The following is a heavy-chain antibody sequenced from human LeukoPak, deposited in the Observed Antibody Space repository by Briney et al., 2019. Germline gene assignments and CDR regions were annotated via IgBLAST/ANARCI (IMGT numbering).Heavy chain of an antibody. D-gene: IGHD5-18*01. V-gene: IGHV3-30*03. J-gene: IGHJ6*02. CDR3: ASRGYSYGYGVPWYYYGMDV. CDR2: ISYDGSNK. CDR1: GFTFSSYG. Sequence: GGSLRLSCAASGFTFSSYGMHWVRQAPGKGLEWVAVISYDGSNKYYADSVKGRFTISRDNSKNTLYLQMNSLRAEDTAVYYCASRGYSYGYGVPWYYYGMDVWGQGTTVTVSS.